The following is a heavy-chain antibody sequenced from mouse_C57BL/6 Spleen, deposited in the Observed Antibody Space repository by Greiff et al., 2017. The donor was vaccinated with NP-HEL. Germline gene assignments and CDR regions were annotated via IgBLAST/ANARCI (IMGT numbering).Heavy chain of an antibody. CDR2: IDPSDSYT. Sequence: QVQLQQPGAELVMPGASVKLSCKASGYTFTSYWMHWVKQRPGQGLEWIGEIDPSDSYTNYNQKFKGKSTLTVDKSSSTAYMQRSSLTSEDSAVYYCASYYYSSSYYFDYWGQGTTLTVSS. CDR3: ASYYYSSSYYFDY. D-gene: IGHD1-1*01. CDR1: GYTFTSYW. J-gene: IGHJ2*01. V-gene: IGHV1-69*01.